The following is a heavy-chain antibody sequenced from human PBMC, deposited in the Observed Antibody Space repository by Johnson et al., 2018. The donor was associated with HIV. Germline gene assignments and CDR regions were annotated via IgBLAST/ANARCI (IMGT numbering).Heavy chain of an antibody. CDR1: GFTVSSNY. CDR3: ARDRGYWDAFDI. J-gene: IGHJ3*02. Sequence: VQLVESEGGLIQPGGSLRLSCAASGFTVSSNYMSWVRQAPGKGLEWVSLIYSGGRTYYADSVKGRFSISRDNAKHSLYLQMNSLRAEDTAVYYCARDRGYWDAFDIWGQGTMVTVSS. CDR2: IYSGGRT. V-gene: IGHV3-53*01. D-gene: IGHD3-22*01.